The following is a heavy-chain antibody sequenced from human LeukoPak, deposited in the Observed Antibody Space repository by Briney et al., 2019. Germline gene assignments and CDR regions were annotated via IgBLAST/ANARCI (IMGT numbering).Heavy chain of an antibody. CDR1: GFTFSSYS. CDR3: ARARGDPLDY. J-gene: IGHJ4*02. CDR2: ISSSSSYT. V-gene: IGHV3-21*04. D-gene: IGHD2-21*02. Sequence: GGSLRLSCAASGFTFSSYSMNWVRQAPGKGLEWVSTISSSSSYTYYADTVKGRVAITRDNAKNSLYLQMNSLRAEDTAVYYCARARGDPLDYWGQGTLVTVSS.